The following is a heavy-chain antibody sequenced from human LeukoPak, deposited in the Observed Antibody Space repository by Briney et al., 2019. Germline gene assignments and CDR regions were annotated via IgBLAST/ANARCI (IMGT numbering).Heavy chain of an antibody. CDR2: IGGGGSDT. D-gene: IGHD3-3*01. CDR3: AKGGGTYSNFWSGYSFGY. J-gene: IGHJ4*02. CDR1: GFAFSTHG. V-gene: IGHV3-23*01. Sequence: GGSLRLSCAASGFAFSTHGMGWVRQAPGKGLEWVSAIGGGGSDTYYADSVKGRFTISRDNSKNTLYLQMNSLRAEDTAIYYCAKGGGTYSNFWSGYSFGYWGQGTLVTVSS.